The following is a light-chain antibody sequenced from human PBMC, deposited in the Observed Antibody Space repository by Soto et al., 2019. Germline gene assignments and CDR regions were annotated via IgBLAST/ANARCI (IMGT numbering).Light chain of an antibody. Sequence: EIVMTQSPVTLSVSPGERATLSCRASQSVGSNLAWYQQKPGQAPRLLLYGASTRATGIPGRFSGSGSGTAFTLTITSLQSEDFAVYYCQQHNYWPSFGQGSKLEFK. V-gene: IGKV3-15*01. CDR1: QSVGSN. CDR2: GAS. CDR3: QQHNYWPS. J-gene: IGKJ2*01.